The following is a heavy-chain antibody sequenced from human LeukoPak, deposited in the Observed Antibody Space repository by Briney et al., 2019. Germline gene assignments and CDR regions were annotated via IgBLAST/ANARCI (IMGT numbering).Heavy chain of an antibody. J-gene: IGHJ4*02. Sequence: QPGRSLRLSCAASGFTFSSYAVHWVRQAPGKGLEWVAVISYDGSKQYYADSVKGRFTISRDNSKNTLYLQMNSLRAEDTAVFYCARGTTYYFDYWGQGTLVTVSS. CDR2: ISYDGSKQ. V-gene: IGHV3-30-3*01. CDR1: GFTFSSYA. CDR3: ARGTTYYFDY. D-gene: IGHD1-7*01.